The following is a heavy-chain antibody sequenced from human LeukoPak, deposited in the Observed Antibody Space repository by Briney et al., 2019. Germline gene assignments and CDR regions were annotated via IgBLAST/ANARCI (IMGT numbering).Heavy chain of an antibody. Sequence: PGGSLRLSCAASGFTFSSYSMNWVRQAPGKGLEWVSSISSSSSYIYYADSVKGRFTISRDNAKNSLYLQMNSLRAEDTAVYYCARDRGITWKWGLGDAFDIWGQGTMVTVSS. V-gene: IGHV3-21*01. CDR3: ARDRGITWKWGLGDAFDI. CDR1: GFTFSSYS. J-gene: IGHJ3*02. CDR2: ISSSSSYI. D-gene: IGHD1-7*01.